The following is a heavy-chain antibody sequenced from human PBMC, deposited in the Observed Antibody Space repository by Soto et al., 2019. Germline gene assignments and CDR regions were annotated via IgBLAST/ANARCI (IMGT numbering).Heavy chain of an antibody. D-gene: IGHD6-19*01. CDR1: GDSISNYY. V-gene: IGHV4-59*01. CDR3: ASTKQWLAFDY. CDR2: FYNSGNT. Sequence: SETLSLTCTVSGDSISNYYWTWIRQPPGKGLEWIGCFYNSGNTNYNPSLKSRVTISVDTSNDQFSLRVNSVTAADTAVYYCASTKQWLAFDYWGQGALVTVS. J-gene: IGHJ4*02.